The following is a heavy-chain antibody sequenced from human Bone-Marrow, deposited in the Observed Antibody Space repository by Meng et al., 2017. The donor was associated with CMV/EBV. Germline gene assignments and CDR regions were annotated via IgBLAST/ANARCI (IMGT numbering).Heavy chain of an antibody. J-gene: IGHJ6*01. Sequence: SETLSLTCTVSGGSISSSSYYWGWIRQPPGKGLEWIGSIYYSGSTYYNPSLKSRVTISVDTSKNQFSLKLSSVTAADTAVYYCARDATYYYDSSGLPPGYGMDVWGQGTTVTGSS. CDR1: GGSISSSSYY. CDR2: IYYSGST. V-gene: IGHV4-39*07. D-gene: IGHD3-22*01. CDR3: ARDATYYYDSSGLPPGYGMDV.